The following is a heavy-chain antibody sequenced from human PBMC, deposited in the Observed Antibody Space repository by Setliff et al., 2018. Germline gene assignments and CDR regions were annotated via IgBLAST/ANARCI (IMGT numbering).Heavy chain of an antibody. V-gene: IGHV4-34*01. D-gene: IGHD3-10*01. J-gene: IGHJ6*02. Sequence: LSLTCAVYGGSFSGYYWSWLRQPPGKGLGWIGEINHSGSTNYNPSLKSRVTIAVDTSKNQFSLKLSSVPAADTAVYYCARGSSYGSGSYYYYYYGMDVWGQGTTVTVSS. CDR2: INHSGST. CDR1: GGSFSGYY. CDR3: ARGSSYGSGSYYYYYYGMDV.